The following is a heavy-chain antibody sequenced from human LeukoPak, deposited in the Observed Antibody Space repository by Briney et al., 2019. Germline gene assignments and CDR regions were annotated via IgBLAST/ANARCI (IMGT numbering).Heavy chain of an antibody. V-gene: IGHV3-30*18. CDR1: GFTFSSYG. J-gene: IGHJ4*02. CDR3: AKDSYYGSGSYYLDY. CDR2: ISYDGSNK. D-gene: IGHD3-10*01. Sequence: PGRSLRLSCAASGFTFSSYGMHWVRQAPGKGLEWVAVISYDGSNKYYADSVKGRFTISRDNSKNTLYLQMNSLRAEDTAVYYCAKDSYYGSGSYYLDYWGQGTLVTVS.